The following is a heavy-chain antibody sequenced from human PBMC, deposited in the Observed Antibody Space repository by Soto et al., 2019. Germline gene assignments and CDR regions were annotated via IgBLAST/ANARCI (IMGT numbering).Heavy chain of an antibody. V-gene: IGHV3-64D*06. CDR2: ISSNGGST. J-gene: IGHJ4*02. CDR1: GFTFSSYA. D-gene: IGHD3-22*01. CDR3: VKDVAKRCYDSSGYLSYY. Sequence: GGSLRLSCSASGFTFSSYAMHWVRQAPGKGLEYVSAISSNGGSTYYADSVKGRFTISRDNSKNTLYLQMSSLRAEDTAVYYCVKDVAKRCYDSSGYLSYYWGQGTLVTVSS.